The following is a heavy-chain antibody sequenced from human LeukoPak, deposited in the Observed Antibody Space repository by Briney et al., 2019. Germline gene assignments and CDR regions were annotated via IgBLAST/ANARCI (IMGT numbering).Heavy chain of an antibody. CDR3: ERDLDSSSWYILWFDP. D-gene: IGHD6-13*01. CDR2: ISYDGSNK. Sequence: GGSLRLSCATSGFIFSNYAMHWVRQAPGKGLEWVAVISYDGSNKYYADFVKGRFTISRDNSKNTLFLQMNSLTAEDTAVYYCERDLDSSSWYILWFDPWGQGTLVTVSS. CDR1: GFIFSNYA. V-gene: IGHV3-30-3*01. J-gene: IGHJ5*02.